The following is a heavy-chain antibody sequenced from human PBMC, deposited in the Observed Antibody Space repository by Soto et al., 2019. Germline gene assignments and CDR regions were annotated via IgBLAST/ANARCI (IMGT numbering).Heavy chain of an antibody. D-gene: IGHD3-22*01. Sequence: QVQLVEFGGGVVQPGRSLRLSCAASGFTFSSYAMHWVRQAPGKGLEWVAVISYDGSNKYYADSVKGRFTISRDNSKNTLYLQMNSLSAEDTAVYYCARDLDSSGYDYWGQGTLVTVSS. J-gene: IGHJ4*02. CDR1: GFTFSSYA. CDR3: ARDLDSSGYDY. CDR2: ISYDGSNK. V-gene: IGHV3-30-3*01.